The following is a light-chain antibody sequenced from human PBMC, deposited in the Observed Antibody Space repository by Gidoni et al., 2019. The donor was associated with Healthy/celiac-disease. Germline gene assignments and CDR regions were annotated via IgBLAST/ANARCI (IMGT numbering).Light chain of an antibody. CDR1: SLRSYY. Sequence: SSELTQDLAVSVGLGQTVRITCQGDSLRSYYASWYQQKPGQAPVLVIYGKNNRPSGIPDRFSGSSSGNTASLTITGAQAEDEADYYCNSRDSSGNHHWVFGGGTKLTVL. CDR3: NSRDSSGNHHWV. V-gene: IGLV3-19*01. J-gene: IGLJ3*02. CDR2: GKN.